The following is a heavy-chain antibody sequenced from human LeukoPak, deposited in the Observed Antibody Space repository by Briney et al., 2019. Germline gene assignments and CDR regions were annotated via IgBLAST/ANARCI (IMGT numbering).Heavy chain of an antibody. D-gene: IGHD2-15*01. CDR1: GFTFGSYW. J-gene: IGHJ4*02. V-gene: IGHV3-7*01. CDR2: INQDGSEQ. Sequence: GGSLRLSCEVSGFTFGSYWMSWVRQAPGKGLEWVANINQDGSEQNFVDSVKGRCTISRDNAKNSLYLQMNSLRAEDTAVYYCASFSGGSSASFEYWGQGTLVTVSS. CDR3: ASFSGGSSASFEY.